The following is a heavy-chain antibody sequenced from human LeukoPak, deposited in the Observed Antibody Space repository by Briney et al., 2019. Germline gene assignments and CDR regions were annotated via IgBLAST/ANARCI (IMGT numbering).Heavy chain of an antibody. Sequence: GGSLRLSCAASGFTFSSYAMHWVRQAPGKGLEWVAVISYDGSNKYYADSVRGRFTISRDNSKNSLYLQMNSLRAEDTAVYYCARAPYYSHVEFYFDYWGQGTLVTVSS. CDR2: ISYDGSNK. V-gene: IGHV3-30-3*01. CDR3: ARAPYYSHVEFYFDY. CDR1: GFTFSSYA. D-gene: IGHD3-22*01. J-gene: IGHJ4*02.